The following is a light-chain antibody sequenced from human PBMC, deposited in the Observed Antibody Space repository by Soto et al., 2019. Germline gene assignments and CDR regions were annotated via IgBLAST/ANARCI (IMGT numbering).Light chain of an antibody. Sequence: DIVMTQSPDSLAVSLGERATINCKSSQTVLYNSNNKNYLAWYQQKPGQPPKLLIYWASTRESGVPDRFSGSGSGTDFTLTISSLQAEDVAVYYCQQYDSTPFTFGPGTKVEIK. J-gene: IGKJ3*01. CDR1: QTVLYNSNNKNY. V-gene: IGKV4-1*01. CDR3: QQYDSTPFT. CDR2: WAS.